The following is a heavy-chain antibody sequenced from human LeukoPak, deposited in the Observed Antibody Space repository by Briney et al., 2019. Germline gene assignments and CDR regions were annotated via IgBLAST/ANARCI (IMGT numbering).Heavy chain of an antibody. CDR3: ARVRVPAAIGAIDY. D-gene: IGHD2-2*02. CDR1: GYTFTSYY. J-gene: IGHJ4*02. CDR2: IDPSGGST. Sequence: ASVKVSCQACGYTFTSYYMHWVRQAPGPGLAWMGIIDPSGGSTSYAQMFQGRVTMTRDMYTRTICMELCSLRSEYTAVYDSARVRVPAAIGAIDYWGQGTMVTVSS. V-gene: IGHV1-46*01.